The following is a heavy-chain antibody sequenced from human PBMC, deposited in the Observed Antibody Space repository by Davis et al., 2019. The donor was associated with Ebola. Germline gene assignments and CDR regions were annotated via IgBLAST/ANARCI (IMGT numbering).Heavy chain of an antibody. D-gene: IGHD3-22*01. V-gene: IGHV1-69*13. CDR2: IIPIFGTA. CDR1: GGTFSSYA. CDR3: AIRDYYYSSGYDKRNYYYYYGMDV. Sequence: SVKVSCKASGGTFSSYAISWVRQAPGQGLEWMGGIIPIFGTANYAQKFQGRVTITADESTSTAYMELSSLRSEDTAVYYCAIRDYYYSSGYDKRNYYYYYGMDVWGQGTTVTVSS. J-gene: IGHJ6*02.